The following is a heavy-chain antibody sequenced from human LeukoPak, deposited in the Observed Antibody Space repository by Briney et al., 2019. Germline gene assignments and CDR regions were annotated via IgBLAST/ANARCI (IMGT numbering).Heavy chain of an antibody. CDR2: ISGSGTTT. J-gene: IGHJ6*02. CDR1: GFTFSSYE. V-gene: IGHV3-48*03. CDR3: ARGLPIAARYYQYGMEV. D-gene: IGHD6-6*01. Sequence: PTGGSLRLSCAASGFTFSSYEMNWVRQAPGKGLEWLSYISGSGTTTSYADSVKGRLTIFRDNAKNSLYLQMTSLRAEDTAVYYCARGLPIAARYYQYGMEVWGQGTTVTVSS.